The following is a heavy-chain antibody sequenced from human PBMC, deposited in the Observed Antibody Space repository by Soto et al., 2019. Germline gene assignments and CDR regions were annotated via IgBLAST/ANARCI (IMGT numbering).Heavy chain of an antibody. CDR2: IWYDGSNK. CDR1: GFTFSSYG. J-gene: IGHJ4*02. V-gene: IGHV3-33*01. D-gene: IGHD3-10*01. Sequence: GSLRLSCAASGFTFSSYGMHWVRQAPGKGLEWVAVIWYDGSNKYYADSVKGRFTISRDNSKNTLYLQMNSLRAEDTAVYYCAREHYYGSGSYYNPFDYWGQGTLVTVSS. CDR3: AREHYYGSGSYYNPFDY.